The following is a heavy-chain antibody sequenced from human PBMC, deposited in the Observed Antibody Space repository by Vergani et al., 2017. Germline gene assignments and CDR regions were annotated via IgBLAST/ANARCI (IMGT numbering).Heavy chain of an antibody. Sequence: EVQLVESGGGLVKPGGSLRLSCAASGFTFSNAWMSWVRQAPGKGLEWVGRIKSKTDGGTTDYAAPVKGRFTISRDDSKNTLYLQMNSLKTEDTAVYYGTSGTIQLNSGSYLGFDYWGQGTLVTVSS. V-gene: IGHV3-15*01. J-gene: IGHJ4*02. CDR1: GFTFSNAW. CDR3: TSGTIQLNSGSYLGFDY. CDR2: IKSKTDGGTT. D-gene: IGHD1-26*01.